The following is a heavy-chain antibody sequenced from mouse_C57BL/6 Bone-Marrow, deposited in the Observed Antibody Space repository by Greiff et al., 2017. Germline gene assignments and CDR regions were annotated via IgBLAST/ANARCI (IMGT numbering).Heavy chain of an antibody. J-gene: IGHJ1*03. Sequence: EVNVVESGGDLVKPGGSLKLSCAASGFTFSSYGMSWVRQTPDKRLEWVATISSGGSYTYYPDSVKGRFTISRDNAKNTLYLQMSSLKSEDTAMYYCARRGHYYGSRNWYFDVWGTGTTVTVSS. CDR2: ISSGGSYT. CDR1: GFTFSSYG. D-gene: IGHD1-1*01. CDR3: ARRGHYYGSRNWYFDV. V-gene: IGHV5-6*02.